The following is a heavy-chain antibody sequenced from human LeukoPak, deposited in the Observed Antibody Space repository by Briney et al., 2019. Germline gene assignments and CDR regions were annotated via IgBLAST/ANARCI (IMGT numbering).Heavy chain of an antibody. J-gene: IGHJ2*01. CDR2: TYYRSKWYN. Sequence: SQTLSLTCAISGDSVSSNSATWNWIRQSPSRGLEWLGRTYYRSKWYNDYAVSMKSRITINPDTSKNQFSLQLNSATPEDTAVYYCARDLVAGHWYFDLWGRGTLVTVSS. V-gene: IGHV6-1*01. CDR1: GDSVSSNSAT. CDR3: ARDLVAGHWYFDL. D-gene: IGHD2-21*01.